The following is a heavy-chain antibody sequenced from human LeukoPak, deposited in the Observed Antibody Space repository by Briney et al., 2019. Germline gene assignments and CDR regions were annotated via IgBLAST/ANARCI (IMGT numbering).Heavy chain of an antibody. CDR3: ARAGDWFYS. D-gene: IGHD3-10*01. Sequence: SETLSLTCTVSGDSVSSVDLYWNCIRQYQGRGLEWIGQIHYTRRTHSKPSLTSPVNISIDTSHNKFSLKLSPVTAADTVIYYCARAGDWFYSWGEGAVVTVSS. CDR2: IHYTRRT. J-gene: IGHJ5*01. V-gene: IGHV4-31*01. CDR1: GDSVSSVDLY.